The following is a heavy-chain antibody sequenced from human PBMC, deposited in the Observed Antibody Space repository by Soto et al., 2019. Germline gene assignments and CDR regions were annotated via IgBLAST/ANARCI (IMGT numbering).Heavy chain of an antibody. CDR1: GYTFTSYA. CDR3: ARGRHYYGSGSYYKGPSRYYFDY. CDR2: INAGNGNT. D-gene: IGHD3-10*01. J-gene: IGHJ4*02. Sequence: ASVKVSCKASGYTFTSYAMHWVRQAPGQRLEWMGWINAGNGNTKYSQKFQGRVTITRDTSASTAYMELSSLRSEDTAVYYCARGRHYYGSGSYYKGPSRYYFDYWGQGTLVTVSS. V-gene: IGHV1-3*01.